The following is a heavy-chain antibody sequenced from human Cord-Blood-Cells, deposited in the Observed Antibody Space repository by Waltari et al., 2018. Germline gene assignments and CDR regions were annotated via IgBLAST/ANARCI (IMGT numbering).Heavy chain of an antibody. D-gene: IGHD6-13*01. J-gene: IGHJ6*02. Sequence: SYAISWVRQAPGQGLEWMGGIIPIFGTANYAQKFQGRVTITADESTSTAYMELSSLRSEDTAVYYCARFSDRTAALYYGMDVWGQGTTVTVSS. CDR1: SYA. CDR3: ARFSDRTAALYYGMDV. CDR2: IIPIFGTA. V-gene: IGHV1-69*01.